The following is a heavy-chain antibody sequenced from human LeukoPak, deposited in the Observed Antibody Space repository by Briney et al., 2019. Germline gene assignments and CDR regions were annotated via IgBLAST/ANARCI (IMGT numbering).Heavy chain of an antibody. CDR3: AKDTAIGWERIAVAGSFTY. D-gene: IGHD6-19*01. J-gene: IGHJ4*02. CDR2: ISWNSGSI. Sequence: GRSLRLSCAASGFTFDDYAMHWVRQAPGKGLEWVSGISWNSGSIGYGDSVKGRFTISRDNAKNSLYLQMNSLRAEDTALYYCAKDTAIGWERIAVAGSFTYGAQGPLVTFSS. CDR1: GFTFDDYA. V-gene: IGHV3-9*01.